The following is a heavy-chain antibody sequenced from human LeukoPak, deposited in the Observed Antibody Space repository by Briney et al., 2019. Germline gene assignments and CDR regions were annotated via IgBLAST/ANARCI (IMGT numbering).Heavy chain of an antibody. CDR3: ARGRIYCSSTSCYSP. J-gene: IGHJ5*02. V-gene: IGHV3-21*01. CDR2: ISSSSSYI. Sequence: GGSLRLSCAASGFTFSSYSMNWVRQAPGKGLEWVSSISSSSSYIYYADSVKGRFTISRDNAKNSLYLQMNSLRAEDTAVYYCARGRIYCSSTSCYSPWGQGTLVTVSS. CDR1: GFTFSSYS. D-gene: IGHD2-2*02.